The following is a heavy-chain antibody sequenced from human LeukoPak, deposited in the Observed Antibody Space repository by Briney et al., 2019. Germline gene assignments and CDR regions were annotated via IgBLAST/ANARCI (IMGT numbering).Heavy chain of an antibody. D-gene: IGHD5-12*01. CDR3: ATGGYSGYDSSFDY. CDR2: INPSGGDT. J-gene: IGHJ4*02. CDR1: GYTFTSYY. V-gene: IGHV1-46*01. Sequence: ASVKVSCKASGYTFTSYYMHWVRQAPGKGLEWMGLINPSGGDTGYAQRFQGRVTMTRDTSTSTVYMELSSLRSEDTAVYYCATGGYSGYDSSFDYWGQGTLVTVSS.